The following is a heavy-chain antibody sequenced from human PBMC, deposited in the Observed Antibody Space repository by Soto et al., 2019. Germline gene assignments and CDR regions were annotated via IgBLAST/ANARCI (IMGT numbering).Heavy chain of an antibody. CDR2: IIPILGTA. CDR3: ARDEMVVATGSRTWHYYYGMDV. CDR1: GGTFSTYA. J-gene: IGHJ6*02. V-gene: IGHV1-69*12. D-gene: IGHD2-15*01. Sequence: QVQLVQSGAEVKKPGSSVKVSCKSSGGTFSTYAISWVRQAPGQGLEWMGGIIPILGTANYAQKFQGRVTITADESTTTAYMEVISLRSEDTAVYYCARDEMVVATGSRTWHYYYGMDVWGQGTTVTVSS.